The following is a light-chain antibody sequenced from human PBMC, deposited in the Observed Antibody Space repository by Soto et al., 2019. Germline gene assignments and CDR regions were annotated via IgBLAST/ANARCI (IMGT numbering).Light chain of an antibody. CDR3: QQADSLPRT. J-gene: IGKJ1*01. Sequence: DIQMTQSPSSVSASVGDRVTITCRASQSVSKWLAWYQQMPGKAPKLLIYATSNLQSGVPSRFSGSGSGTDFTLTINSLQPEDSATYYCQQADSLPRTFGQGTKVEIQ. CDR2: ATS. V-gene: IGKV1-12*01. CDR1: QSVSKW.